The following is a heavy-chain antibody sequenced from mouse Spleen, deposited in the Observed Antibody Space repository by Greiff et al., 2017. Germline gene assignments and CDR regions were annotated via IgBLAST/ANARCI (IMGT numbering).Heavy chain of an antibody. CDR3: ARGEPITTVVGDWFAY. J-gene: IGHJ3*01. Sequence: QVQLKESGPELVKPGASVKMSCKASGYTFTSYYIHWVKQRPGQGLEWIGWIYPGDGSTKYNEKFKGKTTLTADKSSSTAYMLLSSLTSEDSAIYFCARGEPITTVVGDWFAYWGQGTLVTVSA. CDR1: GYTFTSYY. D-gene: IGHD1-1*01. CDR2: IYPGDGST. V-gene: IGHV1S56*01.